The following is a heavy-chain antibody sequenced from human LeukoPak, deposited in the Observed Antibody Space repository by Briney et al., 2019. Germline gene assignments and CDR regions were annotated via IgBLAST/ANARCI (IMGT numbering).Heavy chain of an antibody. V-gene: IGHV4-39*01. CDR1: GDSISSSSYC. J-gene: IGHJ3*02. D-gene: IGHD5-12*01. CDR2: IYNSANT. Sequence: SETLSLTCTVSGDSISSSSYCWDWIRQPPGKWLEWIGNIYNSANTHYNPSLKTRITMSVDTSKNQFSLKLNSVTAADTGIYYCARHSRSGYIGYENAFDIWGQGTMVTVSS. CDR3: ARHSRSGYIGYENAFDI.